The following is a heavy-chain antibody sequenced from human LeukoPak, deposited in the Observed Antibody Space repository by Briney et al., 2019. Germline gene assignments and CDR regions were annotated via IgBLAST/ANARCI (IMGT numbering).Heavy chain of an antibody. Sequence: RGCLRLSCVAPGFSFDDYAMHWVRQAPREGPEWVSLIIGDGGSTYYADSVRGRFTISRDNSKNSLYLQMNSLRTEDTALYYCAGDGDYDRRVDYWGQGTLVTVSS. CDR3: AGDGDYDRRVDY. CDR2: IIGDGGST. CDR1: GFSFDDYA. V-gene: IGHV3-43*02. J-gene: IGHJ4*02. D-gene: IGHD4-17*01.